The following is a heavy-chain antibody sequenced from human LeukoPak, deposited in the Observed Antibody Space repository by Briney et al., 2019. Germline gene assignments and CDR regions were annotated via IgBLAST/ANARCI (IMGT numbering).Heavy chain of an antibody. CDR3: ARTVGWLQSHYYFDY. V-gene: IGHV1-2*06. J-gene: IGHJ4*02. CDR1: GYTFTGYN. Sequence: GASVKVSCKASGYTFTGYNMHWVRQAPGQGLEWMGRINPNSGGTNYAQKLQGRVTMTRDTSISTAYMELSRLRSDDTAVYYCARTVGWLQSHYYFDYWGQGTLVTVSS. CDR2: INPNSGGT. D-gene: IGHD5-24*01.